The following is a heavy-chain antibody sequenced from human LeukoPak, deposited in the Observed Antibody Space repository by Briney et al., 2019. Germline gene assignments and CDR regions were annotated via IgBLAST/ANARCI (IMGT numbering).Heavy chain of an antibody. D-gene: IGHD3-22*01. CDR2: IYYSGST. CDR3: ARGYYYDSSGYWGD. V-gene: IGHV4-39*07. Sequence: SETLSLTCTVSGGSIRSSYYYWGWVRQPPGKGLEWIGSIYYSGSTYYNPSLKSRVTISVDTSKNQFSLKLSSVTAADTAVYYCARGYYYDSSGYWGDWGQGTLVTVSS. J-gene: IGHJ4*02. CDR1: GGSIRSSYYY.